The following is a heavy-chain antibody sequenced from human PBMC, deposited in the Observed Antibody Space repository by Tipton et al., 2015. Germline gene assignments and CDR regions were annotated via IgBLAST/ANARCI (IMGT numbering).Heavy chain of an antibody. D-gene: IGHD3-10*01. V-gene: IGHV5-51*01. Sequence: QSGPEVKKPGESLKISCKGSGYTFGSYWIAWVRQMPGKGLEWMGIIYPGDSNTRYSPSFQGHVTISADKSVNTAYLHWRSLKASDTAMYYCARGLKSYSSSDYWGQGTLVTVSS. CDR3: ARGLKSYSSSDY. J-gene: IGHJ4*02. CDR2: IYPGDSNT. CDR1: GYTFGSYW.